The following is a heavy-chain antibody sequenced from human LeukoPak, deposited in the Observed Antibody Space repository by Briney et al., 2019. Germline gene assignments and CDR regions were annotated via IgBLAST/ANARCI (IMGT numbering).Heavy chain of an antibody. J-gene: IGHJ1*01. D-gene: IGHD6-19*01. V-gene: IGHV3-64*01. CDR2: ITSDGGTT. CDR3: ARDEAGYSSE. CDR1: GFTFSSYA. Sequence: GGSLRLSCAASGFTFSSYAMHWVRQAPGKGLEHVSSITSDGGTTYYASSVRGRFTISRDNSKNMLYLQMGSLRDEDMSVYYCARDEAGYSSEWRQGTLVTVSS.